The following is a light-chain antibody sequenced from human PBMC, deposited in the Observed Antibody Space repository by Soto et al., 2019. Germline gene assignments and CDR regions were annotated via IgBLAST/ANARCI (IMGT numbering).Light chain of an antibody. CDR3: QQCADYSWA. J-gene: IGKJ1*01. V-gene: IGKV1-5*03. CDR2: KTS. Sequence: DIHMTQSPSTLSASVGDRVTITCRASQSLTMWLAWYQQKPGKAPNLLIYKTSSLESGVPSSLIRSGSGTEFPLTINYLQTDDFATNYCQQCADYSWAFGQGTKVEV. CDR1: QSLTMW.